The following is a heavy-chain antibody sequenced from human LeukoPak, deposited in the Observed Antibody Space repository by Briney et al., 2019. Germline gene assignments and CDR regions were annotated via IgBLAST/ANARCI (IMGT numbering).Heavy chain of an antibody. CDR2: VSNSGDYI. Sequence: GGSLRLSCAASGFSFSSYRMNWVRQAPGKGLEWVSSVSNSGDYIHYADSVKGRFTISRDNSKNSLYLQMNSLRAEDTAVYYCASEGVLRYFDWTDPLDYWGQGTLVTVSS. CDR1: GFSFSSYR. V-gene: IGHV3-21*06. D-gene: IGHD3-9*01. J-gene: IGHJ4*02. CDR3: ASEGVLRYFDWTDPLDY.